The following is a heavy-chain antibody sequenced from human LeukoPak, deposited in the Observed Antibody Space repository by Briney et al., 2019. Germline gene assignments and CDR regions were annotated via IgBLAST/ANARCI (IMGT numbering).Heavy chain of an antibody. V-gene: IGHV4-59*08. Sequence: SETLSLTCTVSGGYISSYYWSWIRQPPGKGLEWIGYIYYSGSTNYNPSLKSRVTISVDTSKNQFSLKLSSVTAADTAVYYCAGDPFVEMATARPPWGQGTLVTVSS. D-gene: IGHD5-24*01. J-gene: IGHJ5*02. CDR3: AGDPFVEMATARPP. CDR2: IYYSGST. CDR1: GGYISSYY.